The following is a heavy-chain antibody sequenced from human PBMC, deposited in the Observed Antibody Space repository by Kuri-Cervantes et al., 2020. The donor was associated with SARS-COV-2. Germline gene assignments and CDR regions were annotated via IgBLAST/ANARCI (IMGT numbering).Heavy chain of an antibody. J-gene: IGHJ6*03. Sequence: GGSLRLSCAASGFTFSNAWMSWVRQAPGKGLEWVGRIKSKTDGGTTDYAAPVKGRFTISRDDSKNTLYLQMNSLKTEDTAIYYCARGAANYYMDVWGTGTTVTVSS. CDR1: GFTFSNAW. D-gene: IGHD3-16*01. CDR3: ARGAANYYMDV. V-gene: IGHV3-15*01. CDR2: IKSKTDGGTT.